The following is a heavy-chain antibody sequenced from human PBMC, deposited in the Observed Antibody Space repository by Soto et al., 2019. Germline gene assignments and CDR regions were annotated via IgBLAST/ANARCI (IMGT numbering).Heavy chain of an antibody. CDR1: GFTFSNAW. D-gene: IGHD1-26*01. J-gene: IGHJ6*02. Sequence: GGSLRLSCAASGFTFSNAWMNWVRQAPGKGLEWVGRFKSKTDGGTTDYAAPVKGRFTISRDDSKNTLYLQMNSLKTEDTAVYYCTTWGVVGATYYYYGMDVWGQGTTVTVSS. V-gene: IGHV3-15*07. CDR2: FKSKTDGGTT. CDR3: TTWGVVGATYYYYGMDV.